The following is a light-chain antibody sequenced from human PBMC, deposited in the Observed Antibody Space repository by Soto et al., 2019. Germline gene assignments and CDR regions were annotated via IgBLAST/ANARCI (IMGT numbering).Light chain of an antibody. CDR1: SSNIGAGYD. J-gene: IGLJ2*01. Sequence: QTVVTQPPSVSGAPGQRVTISCTGSSSNIGAGYDVHWYQQLPGTAPILLIYGNNNRPSGVPDRFSGSKSGTSASLAITGLQAEDEADYYCQSYDLSLNGVVFGGGTKLTVL. CDR3: QSYDLSLNGVV. CDR2: GNN. V-gene: IGLV1-40*01.